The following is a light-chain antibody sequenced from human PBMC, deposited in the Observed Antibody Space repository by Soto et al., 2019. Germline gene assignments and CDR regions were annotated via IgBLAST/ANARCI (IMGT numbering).Light chain of an antibody. Sequence: DIQMTQYPSTLSASVGDRVTITCRASQTINNKLAWYTKKPGKAPTLLIYDGYTLERWVPSRFRGSGSGTDVPVPLGSLPADGFAKYYCEQYDTYFRYTFGQGAKRDIK. CDR3: EQYDTYFRYT. CDR2: DGY. V-gene: IGKV1-5*01. CDR1: QTINNK. J-gene: IGKJ2*01.